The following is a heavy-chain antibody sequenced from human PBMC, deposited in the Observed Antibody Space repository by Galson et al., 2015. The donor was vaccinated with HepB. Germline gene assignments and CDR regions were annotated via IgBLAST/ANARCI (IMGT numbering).Heavy chain of an antibody. D-gene: IGHD3-16*01. CDR3: ARDPFRSYFDY. J-gene: IGHJ4*02. CDR2: ISYDGSNK. CDR1: GFTFTSYA. Sequence: SLRLSCAASGFTFTSYAIHWVRQAPGKGLECVALISYDGSNKYYADSVKGRFTISRDNSMNTVYLQMKTLRAEDTAVYYCARDPFRSYFDYWGQGTLVTVSS. V-gene: IGHV3-30-3*01.